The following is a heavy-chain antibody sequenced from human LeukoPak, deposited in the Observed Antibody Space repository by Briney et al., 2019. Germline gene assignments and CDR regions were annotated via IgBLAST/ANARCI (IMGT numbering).Heavy chain of an antibody. D-gene: IGHD5-12*01. CDR2: ISSSGSTI. J-gene: IGHJ4*02. CDR3: ARVEASGYDYGAFDY. Sequence: GGSLRLSCAASGFTFLTYSMNWVRQAPGKGLEWVSYISSSGSTIYYADSVKGRFTISRDNAKNSLYLQMNSLRAEDTAVYYCARVEASGYDYGAFDYWGQGTLVTVSS. CDR1: GFTFLTYS. V-gene: IGHV3-48*04.